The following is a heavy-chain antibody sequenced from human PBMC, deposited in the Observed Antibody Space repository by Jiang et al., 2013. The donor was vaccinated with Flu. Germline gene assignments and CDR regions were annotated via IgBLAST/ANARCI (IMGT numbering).Heavy chain of an antibody. Sequence: VQLVESGGGVVQPGRSLRLSCAASGLSFSSYGMHWVRQAPGKGLEWVAVMSYDGSDIEYGNSVRGRFTISRDNSMNTLYLQMTSLRAEDTGVYYCAKERGYTYGSPGHGMDVWGQGTTVTVSS. CDR2: MSYDGSDI. D-gene: IGHD5-18*01. CDR3: AKERGYTYGSPGHGMDV. V-gene: IGHV3-30*18. CDR1: GLSFSSYG. J-gene: IGHJ6*02.